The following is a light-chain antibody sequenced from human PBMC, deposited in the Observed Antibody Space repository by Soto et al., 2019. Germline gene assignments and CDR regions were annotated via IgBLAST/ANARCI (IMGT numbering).Light chain of an antibody. CDR3: QRYDTSPTT. CDR2: GAS. J-gene: IGKJ3*01. CDR1: QSVSGNH. Sequence: EIVLTQSPGTLSLSPGERATLSCRTSQSVSGNHLAWYQHKPGQAPRLLIYGASSRATGIPDRFSGSGSGTDFALAISRLEPEDFAVYYCQRYDTSPTTFGPGTKVDIK. V-gene: IGKV3-20*01.